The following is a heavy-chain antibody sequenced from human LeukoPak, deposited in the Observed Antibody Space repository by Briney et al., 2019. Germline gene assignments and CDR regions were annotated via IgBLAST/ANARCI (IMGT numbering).Heavy chain of an antibody. CDR2: IYYSGST. CDR1: GGSISSYY. J-gene: IGHJ4*02. CDR3: ARGAYDSSGYPDY. Sequence: SETLSLTCTVSGGSISSYYWSWIRQPPGKGLEWIGYIYYSGSTNYNPSLKSRVTISVDTSKKQFSLKLSSVTAADTAVYYCARGAYDSSGYPDYWGQGTLVTVSS. D-gene: IGHD3-22*01. V-gene: IGHV4-59*01.